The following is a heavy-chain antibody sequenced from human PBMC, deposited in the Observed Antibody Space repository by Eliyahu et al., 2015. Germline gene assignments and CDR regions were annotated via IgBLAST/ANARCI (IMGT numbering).Heavy chain of an antibody. V-gene: IGHV1-3*01. CDR3: TRAEYYYDSSGFAY. Sequence: QVQLVQSGAEVKKPGASVKVSCKASGYTFTMYSIHWVRQAPGQSLEWMGWINAGNGYTKYSQRFQGRVTISRDASANTAYMELSSLRYEDTAVYYCTRAEYYYDSSGFAYWGQGTLITVSS. D-gene: IGHD3-22*01. CDR2: INAGNGYT. CDR1: GYTFTMYS. J-gene: IGHJ4*02.